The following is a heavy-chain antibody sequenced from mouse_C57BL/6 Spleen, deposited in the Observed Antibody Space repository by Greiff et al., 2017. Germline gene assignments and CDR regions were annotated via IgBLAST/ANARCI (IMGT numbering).Heavy chain of an antibody. Sequence: EVQRVESGGGLVKPGGSLKLSCAASGFTFSDYGMHWVRQAPEQGLEWVAYISSGSSTIYYADTVKGRFTISRDNAKDTLFLQMTSLRSEDTAMYYCAKGLIYDGYYDYAMDYWGQGTSVTVSS. D-gene: IGHD2-3*01. CDR1: GFTFSDYG. CDR2: ISSGSSTI. V-gene: IGHV5-17*01. J-gene: IGHJ4*01. CDR3: AKGLIYDGYYDYAMDY.